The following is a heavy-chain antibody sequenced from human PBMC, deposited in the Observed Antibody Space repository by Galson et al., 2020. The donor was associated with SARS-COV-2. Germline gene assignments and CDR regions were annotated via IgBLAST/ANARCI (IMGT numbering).Heavy chain of an antibody. CDR1: GFTFSRYG. CDR3: AKDDYVWGSYRYRGFNWFDP. J-gene: IGHJ5*02. D-gene: IGHD3-16*02. V-gene: IGHV3-30*18. CDR2: ISYDGSNK. Sequence: TGGSLRLSCAASGFTFSRYGMHWVRQAPGKGLEWVAVISYDGSNKYYADYEKGRFTIYRDNSKNTLYLQMNSLRAEDTAVYYCAKDDYVWGSYRYRGFNWFDPWGQGTLVTVSS.